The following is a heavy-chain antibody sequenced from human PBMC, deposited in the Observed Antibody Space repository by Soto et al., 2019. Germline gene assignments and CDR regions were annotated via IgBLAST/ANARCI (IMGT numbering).Heavy chain of an antibody. CDR1: GGSISSGFYY. CDR2: IDYSGST. Sequence: PSETLSLTCTVSGGSISSGFYYWSWIRQHPGKGLEWIGYIDYSGSTFYNPSLESRVTISVDTSKIRFSLNVTSVTAADTAVYYCASDRGGLPDYWGQGTVVNVSS. V-gene: IGHV4-31*03. J-gene: IGHJ4*02. CDR3: ASDRGGLPDY. D-gene: IGHD3-16*01.